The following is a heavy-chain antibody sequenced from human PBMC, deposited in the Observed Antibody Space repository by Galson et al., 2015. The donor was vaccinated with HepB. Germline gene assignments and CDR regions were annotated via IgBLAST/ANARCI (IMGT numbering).Heavy chain of an antibody. D-gene: IGHD1-7*01. CDR1: GLTFSDYS. CDR2: IKQDESEK. Sequence: SLRLSCAASGLTFSDYSMNWVRQAPGKGLEWVANIKQDESEKDFVDSVKGRFTISRDNSNNSQFLQMNSLRVEDTAVYYCARWRWRMGNFAFDLWGQGTMVTVSS. V-gene: IGHV3-7*01. CDR3: ARWRWRMGNFAFDL. J-gene: IGHJ3*01.